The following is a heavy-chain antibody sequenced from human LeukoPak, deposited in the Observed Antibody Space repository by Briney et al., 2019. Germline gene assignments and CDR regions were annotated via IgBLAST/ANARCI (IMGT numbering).Heavy chain of an antibody. Sequence: GGSLRLSCAASGFTFSSYAMHWVRQAPGKGLEWVAVISYDGSNKYYADSVKGRFTISRDNSKNTLYLQMNSLRAEDTAVYYCASESSTMVRGVPLTQIDYWGQGTLVTVSS. J-gene: IGHJ4*02. V-gene: IGHV3-30*04. CDR3: ASESSTMVRGVPLTQIDY. D-gene: IGHD3-10*01. CDR2: ISYDGSNK. CDR1: GFTFSSYA.